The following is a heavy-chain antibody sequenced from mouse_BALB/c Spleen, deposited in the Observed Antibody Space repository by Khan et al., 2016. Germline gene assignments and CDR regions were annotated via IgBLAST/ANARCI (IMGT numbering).Heavy chain of an antibody. CDR3: ASTFWYFDV. CDR2: INPDSSTI. V-gene: IGHV4-1*02. Sequence: EVKLLESGAGLVQPGVSLNLSCAASGFDFSSYWMSWVRQAPGKGLEWIGEINPDSSTINYTPSLKDQFIISTDNTNNTLYLQLSKLTYEEAAVYYCASTFWYFDVWGAGTTVTVSS. CDR1: GFDFSSYW. J-gene: IGHJ1*01.